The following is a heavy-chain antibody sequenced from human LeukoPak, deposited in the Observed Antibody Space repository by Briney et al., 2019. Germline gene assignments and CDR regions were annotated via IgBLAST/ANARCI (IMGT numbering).Heavy chain of an antibody. D-gene: IGHD6-13*01. CDR3: ARQAAAGTVPYYYYYMDV. J-gene: IGHJ6*03. CDR2: IYPGDSDT. CDR1: GSSFTSYW. Sequence: GASLKISCKGSGSSFTSYWIGWVRQLPGKGLEWMGIIYPGDSDTRYSPSFQGQVTISADKSTSTAYLQWSSLKASDTAMYYCARQAAAGTVPYYYYYMDVWGKGTTVTVSS. V-gene: IGHV5-51*01.